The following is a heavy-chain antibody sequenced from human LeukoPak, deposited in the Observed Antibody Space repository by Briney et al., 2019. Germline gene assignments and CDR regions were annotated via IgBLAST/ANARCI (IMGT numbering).Heavy chain of an antibody. V-gene: IGHV3-11*04. CDR3: ARDGRDTAMVRAWYYGMDV. D-gene: IGHD5-18*01. CDR1: GFTFSDYY. Sequence: GGSLRLSCAASGFTFSDYYMSWIRQAPGKGLEWVSYISSSGSTIYYADSVKGRFTISRDNAKNSLYLQMNSLRAEDTAVYYCARDGRDTAMVRAWYYGMDVWGQGTTVTVSS. J-gene: IGHJ6*02. CDR2: ISSSGSTI.